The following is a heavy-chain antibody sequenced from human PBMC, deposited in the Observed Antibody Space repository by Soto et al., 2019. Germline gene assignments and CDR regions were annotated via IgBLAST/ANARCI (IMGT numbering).Heavy chain of an antibody. CDR2: IYYSGST. CDR3: AREPSI. Sequence: SETLSLTCTVSGGSISSYYWSWIRQPPGKGLEWIGYIYYSGSTYYNPSLNIRVTISIDTSKNQFSLKLSSVTAADTAVYYCAREPSIWGQGTLVTVSS. V-gene: IGHV4-59*12. CDR1: GGSISSYY. J-gene: IGHJ4*02.